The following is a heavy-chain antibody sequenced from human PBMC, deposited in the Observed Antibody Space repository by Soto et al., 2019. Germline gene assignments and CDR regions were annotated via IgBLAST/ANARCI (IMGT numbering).Heavy chain of an antibody. J-gene: IGHJ4*02. CDR2: IYYSGST. D-gene: IGHD4-17*01. CDR3: ARDNKFYGVDY. CDR1: GGSISSGGYY. V-gene: IGHV4-31*03. Sequence: QVQLQESGPGLVKPSQTLSLTCTVSGGSISSGGYYWSWIRQHPGKGLEWIGYIYYSGSTYYNPSLKGRVTISVDTSKNQFYLKLSSVTAADTAVYYCARDNKFYGVDYWGQGTLVTVSS.